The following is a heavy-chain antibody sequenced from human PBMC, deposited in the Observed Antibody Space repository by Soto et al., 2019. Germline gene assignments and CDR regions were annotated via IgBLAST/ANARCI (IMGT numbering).Heavy chain of an antibody. V-gene: IGHV4-39*01. CDR2: IYYSGST. D-gene: IGHD4-17*01. Sequence: PSETLSLTCTVSGGSINSSGYYWGWIRQPPGKGLEWIGSIYYSGSTYYNPSLKSRVTISVDTSKNQFSLKLSSVTAADTAVYYCARLRATTVTTGDYFDYWGQGTLVTVSS. J-gene: IGHJ4*02. CDR1: GGSINSSGYY. CDR3: ARLRATTVTTGDYFDY.